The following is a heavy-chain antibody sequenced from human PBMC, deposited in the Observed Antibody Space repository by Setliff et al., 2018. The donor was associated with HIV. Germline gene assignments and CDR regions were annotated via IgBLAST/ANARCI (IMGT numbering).Heavy chain of an antibody. CDR2: IYHSGST. Sequence: PSETLSLTCAVSGYSIRSGFYWDWIRQPPGKGLEWIGSIYHSGSTYYNPSLRSRVTISVDTSKNQFSLKLSSVTAADTAVYYCARDAPTVYANGWFDPWGQGTLVTVSS. V-gene: IGHV4-38-2*02. CDR3: ARDAPTVYANGWFDP. CDR1: GYSIRSGFY. D-gene: IGHD2-8*01. J-gene: IGHJ5*02.